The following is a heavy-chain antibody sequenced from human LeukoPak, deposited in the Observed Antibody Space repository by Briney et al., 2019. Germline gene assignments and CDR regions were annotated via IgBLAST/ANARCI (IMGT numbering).Heavy chain of an antibody. Sequence: SETLSLTCAVYGGSFSGYYWSWIRQPPGKGLEWIGEINHSGSTNYNPSLKSRVTISVDTSKNQFSLKLSSVTAADTAVYYCARTYYDFWSGYNRFDYWGQGTLVTVSS. D-gene: IGHD3-3*01. CDR1: GGSFSGYY. V-gene: IGHV4-34*01. CDR3: ARTYYDFWSGYNRFDY. CDR2: INHSGST. J-gene: IGHJ4*02.